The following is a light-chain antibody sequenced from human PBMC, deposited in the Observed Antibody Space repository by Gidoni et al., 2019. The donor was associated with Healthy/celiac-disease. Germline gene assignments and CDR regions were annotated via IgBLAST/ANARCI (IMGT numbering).Light chain of an antibody. J-gene: IGKJ3*01. V-gene: IGKV2-28*01. CDR3: MQALQTPIFT. CDR1: QSLLHSNGYNY. Sequence: DIVMTQSPRSLPVTPGEPASISCRSSQSLLHSNGYNYLDWYLQKPGQSPQLLIYLGSNRASGVPDRFSGSGSGTDFTLKISRVEAEDVGVYYCMQALQTPIFTFGPGTKVDIK. CDR2: LGS.